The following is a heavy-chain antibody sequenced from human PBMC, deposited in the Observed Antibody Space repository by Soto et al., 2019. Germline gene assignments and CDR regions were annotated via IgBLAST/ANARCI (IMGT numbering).Heavy chain of an antibody. Sequence: SQTLSLTCAISGDSVSSNSAAWNWIRQSPSRGLEWLGRTYYRSKWYNDYAVSVKRRITINPDTSKNQFSLQLNSVTHEDTAVYYCARDGIAAAGTRGYYYAYMDVWGKGTTVTVSS. V-gene: IGHV6-1*01. J-gene: IGHJ6*03. CDR3: ARDGIAAAGTRGYYYAYMDV. CDR2: TYYRSKWYN. D-gene: IGHD6-13*01. CDR1: GDSVSSNSAA.